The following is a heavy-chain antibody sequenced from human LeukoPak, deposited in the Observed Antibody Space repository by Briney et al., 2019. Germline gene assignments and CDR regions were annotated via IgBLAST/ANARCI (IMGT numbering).Heavy chain of an antibody. V-gene: IGHV4-30-2*01. CDR2: IYHSGST. CDR1: GGSISSGGYS. J-gene: IGHJ6*02. CDR3: ARGVLEWSYYYYYGMDV. Sequence: PWETLSLTCAISGGSISSGGYSWSWIRQPPGKGLEWIGYIYHSGSTYYNPSLKSRVTISVDRSKNQFSLKLSSVTAADTAVYYCARGVLEWSYYYYYGMDVWGQGTTVTVSS. D-gene: IGHD3-3*01.